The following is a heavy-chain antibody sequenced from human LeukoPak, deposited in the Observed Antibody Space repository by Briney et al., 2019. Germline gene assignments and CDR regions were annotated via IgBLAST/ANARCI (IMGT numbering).Heavy chain of an antibody. CDR3: ARGGGDGWGYNWFDP. CDR2: IYYSGST. CDR1: GGSISSYY. V-gene: IGHV4-59*01. D-gene: IGHD2-21*02. Sequence: SETLSLTCTVSGGSISSYYWRWVRQPPGKGLEWIGYIYYSGSTNYNPSLKSRVTISVDTSKNQVSLKLSSVTAADTAVYYCARGGGDGWGYNWFDPWGQGTLVTVSS. J-gene: IGHJ5*02.